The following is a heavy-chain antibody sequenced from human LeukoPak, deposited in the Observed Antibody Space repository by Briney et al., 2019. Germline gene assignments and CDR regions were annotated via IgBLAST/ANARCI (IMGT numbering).Heavy chain of an antibody. CDR2: INHSGST. D-gene: IGHD5-12*01. CDR1: GGSFSGYY. Sequence: SETLSLTCAVYGGSFSGYYWSWIRQPPGKGLEWIGEINHSGSTSYNPSLKSRVTISVDTSKNQFSLKLSSVTAADTAVYYCARAPRWGRGYSGYNQGTTFDYWGQGTLVTVSS. V-gene: IGHV4-34*01. CDR3: ARAPRWGRGYSGYNQGTTFDY. J-gene: IGHJ4*02.